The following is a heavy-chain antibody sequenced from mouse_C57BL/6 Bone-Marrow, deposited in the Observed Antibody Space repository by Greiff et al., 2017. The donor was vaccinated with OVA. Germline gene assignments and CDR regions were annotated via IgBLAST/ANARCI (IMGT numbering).Heavy chain of an antibody. CDR2: IYPGSGST. D-gene: IGHD1-1*01. Sequence: VQLQESGAELVKPGASVKMSCKASGYTFTSYWITWVKQRPGQGLEWIGDIYPGSGSTNYNEKFKSKATLTVDTSSSTAYMQLSSLTSEDSAVYYCARRNYYGSSLCYWGQGTTLTVSS. CDR3: ARRNYYGSSLCY. J-gene: IGHJ2*01. V-gene: IGHV1-55*01. CDR1: GYTFTSYW.